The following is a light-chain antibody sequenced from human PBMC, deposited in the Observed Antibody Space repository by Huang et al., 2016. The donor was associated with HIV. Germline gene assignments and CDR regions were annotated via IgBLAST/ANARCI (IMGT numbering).Light chain of an antibody. CDR2: DVS. CDR3: QQRSKWPLT. J-gene: IGKJ4*01. Sequence: EIVLTQSPVTLSLSPGDRATLSCRASQSIGTYLAWYQQKSGQAPRLLIYDVSNRAAGVPAMVSASGSETDFTLTIASLDPDDFAIYHCQQRSKWPLTFGGGTKVEMK. V-gene: IGKV3-11*01. CDR1: QSIGTY.